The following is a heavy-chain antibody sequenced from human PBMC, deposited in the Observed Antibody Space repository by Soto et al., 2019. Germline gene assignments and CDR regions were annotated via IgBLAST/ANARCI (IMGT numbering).Heavy chain of an antibody. CDR1: GYTFTGYY. J-gene: IGHJ4*02. CDR2: INPNSGGT. CDR3: ARSLSGIAAAGTGNYFDY. D-gene: IGHD6-13*01. Sequence: ASVKVSCKASGYTFTGYYMHWVRQAPGQGLEWMGWINPNSGGTNYAQKFQGWVTMTRDTSISTAYMELSRLRSDDTAVYYCARSLSGIAAAGTGNYFDYWGQGTPVTVSS. V-gene: IGHV1-2*04.